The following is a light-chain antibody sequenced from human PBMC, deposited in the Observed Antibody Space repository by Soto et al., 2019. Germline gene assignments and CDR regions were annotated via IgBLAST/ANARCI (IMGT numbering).Light chain of an antibody. CDR2: GAS. J-gene: IGKJ1*01. Sequence: EMVLTQSPGALSVSPGERATLSCRASQSVSNNYLAWYQQKPGQAPRLLIYGASTRAADVPARFSGGGSGTEFTLTISSLQSEDFAEYHCQQYNNWPQTFGQGTKVDI. CDR1: QSVSNN. V-gene: IGKV3-15*01. CDR3: QQYNNWPQT.